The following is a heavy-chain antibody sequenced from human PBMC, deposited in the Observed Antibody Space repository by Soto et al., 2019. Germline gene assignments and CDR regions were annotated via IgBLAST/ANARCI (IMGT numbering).Heavy chain of an antibody. CDR2: ISWNSGNI. CDR1: GFTFDDYA. Sequence: PGGSLRLSCAASGFTFDDYAMYWVRQVLGKGLEWVSSISWNSGNIDYADSVKGRFTTSRDNAKNSLYLQMNSLRAEGTALYYYKKDSNYDGSGYNQSWGQGTLVTFS. CDR3: KKDSNYDGSGYNQS. V-gene: IGHV3-9*01. D-gene: IGHD3-22*01. J-gene: IGHJ4*02.